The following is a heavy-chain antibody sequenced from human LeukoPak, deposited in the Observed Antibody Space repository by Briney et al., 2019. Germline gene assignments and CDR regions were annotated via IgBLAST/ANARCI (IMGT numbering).Heavy chain of an antibody. CDR1: VFTFSDYS. CDR2: ISGTRNFI. V-gene: IGHV3-21*06. Sequence: GGSLRLSCAASVFTFSDYSMNWVRQAPGKGPEWLSSISGTRNFIYYADSVKGRFTMSRDNAKNSLYLQMNSLRAEDTAVYYCARDGGISRYYYYYMDVWGKGTTVTVSS. J-gene: IGHJ6*03. CDR3: ARDGGISRYYYYYMDV. D-gene: IGHD3-10*01.